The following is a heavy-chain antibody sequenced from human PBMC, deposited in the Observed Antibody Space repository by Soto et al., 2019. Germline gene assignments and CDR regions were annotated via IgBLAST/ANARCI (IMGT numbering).Heavy chain of an antibody. V-gene: IGHV3-21*01. Sequence: EVQLVESGGGLVMPGGSLRLCCAASGFTFSSYSMNWVRQAPGKGLEWVSSISSGSDYIFYADSVKGRFTISRDNAKNSLFLQMNSLTAVDTAVYYCARSPVGDAFNVWGQGTVVTVSS. CDR3: ARSPVGDAFNV. CDR2: ISSGSDYI. J-gene: IGHJ3*01. CDR1: GFTFSSYS.